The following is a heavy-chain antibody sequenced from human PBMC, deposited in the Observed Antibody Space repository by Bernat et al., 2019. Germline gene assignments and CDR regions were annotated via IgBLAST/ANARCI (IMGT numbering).Heavy chain of an antibody. V-gene: IGHV2-70*01. CDR1: GFSLSTSGMC. CDR2: IDWDDDK. D-gene: IGHD6-13*01. Sequence: QVTLRESGPALVKPTQTLTLTCTFSGFSLSTSGMCVSWIRQPPGKALEWLALIDWDDDKYYSTSLKTRLTISKDTSKNQVVLTMTNMDPVDTATYYCARILSDSSSWYWVDPWGQGTLVTVSS. J-gene: IGHJ5*02. CDR3: ARILSDSSSWYWVDP.